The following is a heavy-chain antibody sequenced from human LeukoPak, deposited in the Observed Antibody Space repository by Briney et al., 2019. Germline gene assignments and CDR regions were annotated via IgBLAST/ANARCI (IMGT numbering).Heavy chain of an antibody. CDR3: AREGGYCSGGSCRWFDS. CDR2: INIRNDI. Sequence: GGSLRLSCASSGFTFSYYDMNWVLQAPGKGLEWVASINIRNDIYYADSVKGRFTISRDNAKNSLYLQMNSLRAEDTAVYYCAREGGYCSGGSCRWFDSWGQGTLVPVST. D-gene: IGHD2-15*01. V-gene: IGHV3-69-1*01. CDR1: GFTFSYYD. J-gene: IGHJ5*01.